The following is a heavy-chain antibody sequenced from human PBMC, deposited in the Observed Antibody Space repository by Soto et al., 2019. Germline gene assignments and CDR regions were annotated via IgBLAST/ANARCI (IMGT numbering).Heavy chain of an antibody. Sequence: EVQLVESGGALVQPGESLRLSCAASGFTFTNYWMAWVRQAPGKGLEWVAHIDQGGGEKYYVDSVKGRFTISRDNAKNSLYLQMNSLRAEDTALYYCARGGNWFDPWGQGTLVTVSS. V-gene: IGHV3-7*05. D-gene: IGHD3-10*01. CDR1: GFTFTNYW. CDR3: ARGGNWFDP. CDR2: IDQGGGEK. J-gene: IGHJ5*02.